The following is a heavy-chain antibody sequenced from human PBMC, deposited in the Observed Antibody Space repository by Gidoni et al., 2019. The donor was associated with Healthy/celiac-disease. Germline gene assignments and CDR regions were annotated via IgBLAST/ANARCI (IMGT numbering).Heavy chain of an antibody. CDR2: ISSSSSYI. CDR3: ARDLRYSGYDFAFDI. CDR1: GFTFSSYS. D-gene: IGHD5-12*01. Sequence: EVQLVESGGGLVKPGGSLRLSCAASGFTFSSYSMNWVRQAPGKGLEWVSSISSSSSYIYYADSVKGRFTISRDNAKNSLYLQMNSLRAEDTAVYYCARDLRYSGYDFAFDIWGQGTMVTVSS. V-gene: IGHV3-21*01. J-gene: IGHJ3*02.